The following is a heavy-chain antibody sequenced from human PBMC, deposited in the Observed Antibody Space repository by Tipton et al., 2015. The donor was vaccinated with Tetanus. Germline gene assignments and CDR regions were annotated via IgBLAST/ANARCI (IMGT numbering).Heavy chain of an antibody. CDR2: IRSKANSYAT. CDR3: TSPGGGKYYDFWTRRKRETYYYYGMDV. Sequence: SLRLSCAASGFTFSGSAMHWVRQASGKGLEWVGRIRSKANSYATAYAASVTGRFTISRDDSKNTGYLQMNSLKTEDTAVYYCTSPGGGKYYDFWTRRKRETYYYYGMDVWGQGTTVTVSS. D-gene: IGHD3-3*01. J-gene: IGHJ6*02. CDR1: GFTFSGSA. V-gene: IGHV3-73*01.